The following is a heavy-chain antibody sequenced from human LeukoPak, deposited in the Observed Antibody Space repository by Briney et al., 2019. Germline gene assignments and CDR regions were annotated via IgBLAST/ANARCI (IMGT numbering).Heavy chain of an antibody. CDR1: GFTFSNYN. J-gene: IGHJ4*02. D-gene: IGHD3-10*01. V-gene: IGHV3-21*01. Sequence: SGGSLRLSCAASGFTFSNYNMNWVRQAPGKVLEWVSSITSSGTYIFYADSVKGRFTISRDNSKNTLYLQMNSLRAEDTAVYYCAKDLWFGELLSPFDYWGQGTLVTVSS. CDR2: ITSSGTYI. CDR3: AKDLWFGELLSPFDY.